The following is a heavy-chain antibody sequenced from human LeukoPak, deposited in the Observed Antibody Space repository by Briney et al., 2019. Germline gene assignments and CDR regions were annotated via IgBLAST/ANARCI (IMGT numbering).Heavy chain of an antibody. J-gene: IGHJ3*02. CDR2: ISSSGRYI. CDR1: GFTFSNYN. D-gene: IGHD2-8*01. CDR3: ARDRGNGDALDI. V-gene: IGHV3-21*01. Sequence: GGSLRLSCATSGFTFSNYNMNWVRQAPGKGLEWVSTISSSGRYIYYAESVKGRFIISRDNTNSSLFLQMNSLRAEDTAVYYCARDRGNGDALDIWGQGTMVTVSS.